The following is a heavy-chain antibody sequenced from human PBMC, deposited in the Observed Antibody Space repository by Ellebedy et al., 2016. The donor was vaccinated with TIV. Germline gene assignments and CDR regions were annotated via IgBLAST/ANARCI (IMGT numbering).Heavy chain of an antibody. D-gene: IGHD1-26*01. CDR1: GFTFSSYW. CDR2: INSDGSST. V-gene: IGHV3-74*01. CDR3: ATGIVGAGGAFDI. Sequence: GESLKISXAASGFTFSSYWMHWVRQAPGKGLVWVSRINSDGSSTSYADSVKGRFTISRDNAKNSLYLQMNSLRAEDTAVYYCATGIVGAGGAFDIWGQGTMVTVSS. J-gene: IGHJ3*02.